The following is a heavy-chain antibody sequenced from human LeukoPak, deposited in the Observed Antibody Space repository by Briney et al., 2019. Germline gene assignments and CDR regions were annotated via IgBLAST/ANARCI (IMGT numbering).Heavy chain of an antibody. CDR1: GYTFTGYY. CDR3: APNYYDSSGHMAGMDV. V-gene: IGHV1-2*02. Sequence: ASVTVSCKASGYTFTGYYMHWVRQAPGQGLEWMGWINPNSGGTNYAQKFQGRVTMTRDTSISTAYMELSRLRSNDTAVYYCAPNYYDSSGHMAGMDVWGQGTTVTVSS. J-gene: IGHJ6*02. D-gene: IGHD3-22*01. CDR2: INPNSGGT.